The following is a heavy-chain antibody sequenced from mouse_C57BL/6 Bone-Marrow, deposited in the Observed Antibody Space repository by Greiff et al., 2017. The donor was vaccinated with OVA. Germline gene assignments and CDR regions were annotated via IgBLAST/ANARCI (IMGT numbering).Heavy chain of an antibody. V-gene: IGHV5-4*01. Sequence: EVKLVESGGGLVKPGGSLKLSCAASGFTFSSYAMSWVRQTPEKRLEWVATISDGGSYTSSPDNVKGRFTISRDNAKNNLYLQMSHLKSEDTAMYYCAREYDSSGSFAYWGQGTLVTVSA. J-gene: IGHJ3*01. CDR3: AREYDSSGSFAY. CDR2: ISDGGSYT. D-gene: IGHD3-2*02. CDR1: GFTFSSYA.